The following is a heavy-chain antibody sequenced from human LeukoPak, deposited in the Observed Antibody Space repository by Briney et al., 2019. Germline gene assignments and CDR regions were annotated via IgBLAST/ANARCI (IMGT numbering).Heavy chain of an antibody. CDR2: ISSTSTT. D-gene: IGHD3-16*01. V-gene: IGHV3-48*02. Sequence: PGGPQRLPCTPSGFVFSSYSMNWPRRAPGKAPEWVSYISSTSTTYYADSVKGRFTISRDNAKNSLYLQMNSLRDEDTALYYCARDKYGGLWGQGTMVTVSS. CDR1: GFVFSSYS. J-gene: IGHJ3*01. CDR3: ARDKYGGL.